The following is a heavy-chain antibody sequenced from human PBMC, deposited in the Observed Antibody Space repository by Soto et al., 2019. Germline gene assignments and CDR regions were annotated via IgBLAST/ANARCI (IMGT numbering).Heavy chain of an antibody. CDR1: GFTFSDYA. CDR2: VSHDGRNT. Sequence: VQLVESGGGVVQPGRSLRLSCAASGFTFSDYAMHWVRQAPGKGLEWVAVVSHDGRNTHYADSVKGRFTISRDSSKNTFSPEMTSLSAEDTAVYYCAKGGRQWLVTSDFNYWGQGALVTVSS. D-gene: IGHD6-19*01. J-gene: IGHJ4*02. V-gene: IGHV3-30*18. CDR3: AKGGRQWLVTSDFNY.